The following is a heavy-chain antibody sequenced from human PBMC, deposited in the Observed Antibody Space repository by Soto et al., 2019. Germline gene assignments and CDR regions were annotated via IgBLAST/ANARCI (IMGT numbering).Heavy chain of an antibody. CDR2: IYYSGST. CDR3: ARVVTGTTRVFYYYYMDV. D-gene: IGHD1-7*01. V-gene: IGHV4-59*07. J-gene: IGHJ6*03. Sequence: SDTLSFNCTVSCGSIRSGDCRGFREPPGKGLEWIGYIYYSGSTNYNPSLKSRVTISVDTSKNQFSLKLSSVTAADTAVYYCARVVTGTTRVFYYYYMDVWGKGTTVT. CDR1: CGSIRSGD.